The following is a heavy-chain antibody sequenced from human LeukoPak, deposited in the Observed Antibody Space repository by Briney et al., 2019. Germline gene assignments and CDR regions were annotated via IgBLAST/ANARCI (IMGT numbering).Heavy chain of an antibody. CDR1: GFTFSSYA. Sequence: GRSLRLSCAASGFTFSSYAMHWVRQAPGKGLEWVAVISYDGSNKYYADSVKGRFTISRDNSKNTLYLQMNSLRAEDTAVYYCARAGIAVAHTKETPLDYWGQGTLVTVSS. CDR2: ISYDGSNK. V-gene: IGHV3-30*04. D-gene: IGHD6-19*01. J-gene: IGHJ4*02. CDR3: ARAGIAVAHTKETPLDY.